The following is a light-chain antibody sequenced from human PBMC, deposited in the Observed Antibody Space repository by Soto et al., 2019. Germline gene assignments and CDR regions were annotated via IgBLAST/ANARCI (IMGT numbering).Light chain of an antibody. CDR1: ESIRTW. J-gene: IGKJ4*01. V-gene: IGKV1-39*01. Sequence: DIQMTQSPSTLSASIGDRATITCRASESIRTWLAWYQHKPGKAPKFLIYDASSLESGVPSRFSGSGSGTDFTLTISSLQPEDFATYYCQQSYSTPLTFGGGTKVDI. CDR3: QQSYSTPLT. CDR2: DAS.